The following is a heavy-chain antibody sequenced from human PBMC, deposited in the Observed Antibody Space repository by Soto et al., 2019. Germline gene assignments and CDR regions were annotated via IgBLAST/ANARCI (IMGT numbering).Heavy chain of an antibody. V-gene: IGHV3-48*01. J-gene: IGHJ4*02. D-gene: IGHD3-3*01. CDR2: ISSSSSTI. Sequence: GGSLRLSCAASGFTFSSYSMNWFRQAPGKGLEWVSYISSSSSTIYYADSVKGRFTISRDNAKNSLYLQMNSLRAEDTAVYYCARDADYYDFWSGQDSFDYWGQGTLVTVSS. CDR1: GFTFSSYS. CDR3: ARDADYYDFWSGQDSFDY.